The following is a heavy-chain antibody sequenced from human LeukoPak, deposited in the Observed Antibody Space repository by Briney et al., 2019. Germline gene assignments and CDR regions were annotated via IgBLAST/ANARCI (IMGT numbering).Heavy chain of an antibody. Sequence: GSLRLSCAASGFIFSSYWMGWVRQAPGKGLEWVANIKRDGSERYYVDSVKGRFTISRDNAQNSLYLQMNRLRDEDTGVYYCARDKEAAVDFWSGYYPLWGQGTLVTVSS. CDR3: ARDKEAAVDFWSGYYPL. CDR1: GFIFSSYW. D-gene: IGHD3-3*01. CDR2: IKRDGSER. J-gene: IGHJ4*02. V-gene: IGHV3-7*01.